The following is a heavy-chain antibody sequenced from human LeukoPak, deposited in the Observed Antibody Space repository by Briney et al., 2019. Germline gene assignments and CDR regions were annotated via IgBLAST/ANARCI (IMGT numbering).Heavy chain of an antibody. J-gene: IGHJ4*02. D-gene: IGHD6-19*01. V-gene: IGHV1-18*01. Sequence: ASVKVSCKASGYTFTSYGISWVRQAPGQGLEWMGWISAYNGNTNYAQKLQGRVTMTTDTSTSTAYMELRSLRSDDTAVYYCARVGSGWWGGHSEYYFDYWGQGTLVTVSS. CDR1: GYTFTSYG. CDR2: ISAYNGNT. CDR3: ARVGSGWWGGHSEYYFDY.